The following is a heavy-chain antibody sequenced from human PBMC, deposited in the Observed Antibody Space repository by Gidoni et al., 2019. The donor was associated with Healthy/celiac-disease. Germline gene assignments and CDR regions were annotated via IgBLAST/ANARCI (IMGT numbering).Heavy chain of an antibody. CDR2: IIPIFGTA. D-gene: IGHD3-16*01. J-gene: IGHJ4*02. V-gene: IGHV1-69*01. CDR3: ARGGGWGFVDY. CDR1: GGTFSSYA. Sequence: QVQLVQSGAEVKKPGSSVKVSCRASGGTFSSYAIRWVRQAPGQGLEGRGGIIPIFGTANYAQKFKGRFMITADESTSTAYMERSSLRSEDTAVYYCARGGGWGFVDYWGQGTLVTVSS.